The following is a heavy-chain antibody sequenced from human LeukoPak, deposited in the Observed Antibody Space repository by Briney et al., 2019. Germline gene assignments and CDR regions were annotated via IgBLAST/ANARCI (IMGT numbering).Heavy chain of an antibody. CDR2: IYPGDSDT. CDR1: GYSFTSYG. J-gene: IGHJ3*02. D-gene: IGHD6-13*01. V-gene: IGHV5-51*01. Sequence: GESLKISCKGSGYSFTSYGIGWVRQMPGKGLEWMGIIYPGDSDTRYSPSFQGQVTISADKSISTAYLQWSSLKASDTAMYYCARRIAAAVDAFDIWGQGTMVTVSS. CDR3: ARRIAAAVDAFDI.